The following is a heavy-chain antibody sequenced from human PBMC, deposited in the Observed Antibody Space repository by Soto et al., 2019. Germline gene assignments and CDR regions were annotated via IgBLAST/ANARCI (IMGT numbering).Heavy chain of an antibody. V-gene: IGHV3-33*01. CDR2: IWYDGSNK. CDR1: GFTFSSYG. CDR3: ARDGGGYYYDSSGYPGY. Sequence: GGSPRLSCAASGFTFSSYGMHWVRQAPGKGLEWVAVIWYDGSNKYYADSVKGRFTISRDNSKNTLYLQMNSMRAEDTAVYYCARDGGGYYYDSSGYPGYWGQGTLVTVSS. D-gene: IGHD3-22*01. J-gene: IGHJ4*02.